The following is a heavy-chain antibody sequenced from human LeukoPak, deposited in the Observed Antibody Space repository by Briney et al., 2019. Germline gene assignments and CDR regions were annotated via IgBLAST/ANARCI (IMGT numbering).Heavy chain of an antibody. CDR2: VNPSGGST. Sequence: GASVKVSCKASGDTFIRYGISWVRQAPGQGLEWMGIVNPSGGSTSYAQKFQGRVTMTRDMSTSTVYMELSSLRSEDTAVYYCARAVDTAMDDYFDYWGQGTLVTVSS. D-gene: IGHD5-18*01. V-gene: IGHV1-46*01. CDR3: ARAVDTAMDDYFDY. J-gene: IGHJ4*02. CDR1: GDTFIRYG.